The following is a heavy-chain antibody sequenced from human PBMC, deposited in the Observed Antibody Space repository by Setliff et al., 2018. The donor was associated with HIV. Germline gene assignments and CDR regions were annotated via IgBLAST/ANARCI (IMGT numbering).Heavy chain of an antibody. D-gene: IGHD1-26*01. CDR1: GFTFSDYY. V-gene: IGHV3-11*04. J-gene: IGHJ4*02. CDR3: ARDKYRSGSYYDYFDY. CDR2: ISSTGGTI. Sequence: GGSLRLSCAASGFTFSDYYMSWIRQAPGKGLEWVSYISSTGGTIYYADSVKGRFTISRDNAKNSLYLQMNSLRAEDTAVYYCARDKYRSGSYYDYFDYWGQGTLVTVSS.